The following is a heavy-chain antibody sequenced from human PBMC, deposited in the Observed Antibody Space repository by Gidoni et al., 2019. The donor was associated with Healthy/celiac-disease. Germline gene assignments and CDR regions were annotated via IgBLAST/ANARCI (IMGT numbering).Heavy chain of an antibody. D-gene: IGHD2-21*02. CDR2: INHSGST. J-gene: IGHJ4*02. CDR3: ARGDYPTCGGDHC. CDR1: GGSFSGYY. V-gene: IGHV4-34*01. Sequence: QVQLQQWGAGLLKPSETLSLTCAVYGGSFSGYYWSWIRQPPGKGLEWIGEINHSGSTNYNPSLKSRVTISVDTSKNQFSLKVTSVTAADTAVYYCARGDYPTCGGDHCWGQGTLVTVSS.